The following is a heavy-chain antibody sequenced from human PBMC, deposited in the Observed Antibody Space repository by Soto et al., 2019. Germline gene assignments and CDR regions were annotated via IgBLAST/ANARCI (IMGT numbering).Heavy chain of an antibody. J-gene: IGHJ3*02. CDR2: ITGRGDSP. V-gene: IGHV3-23*01. CDR1: GFIFTSYA. Sequence: QPGGSLRLSCAAAGFIFTSYAMSWVRQAPGKGLEWVSAITGRGDSPFYAASVKGRFTISRDNLKNTLYLLMDSLRVEDTAIYYCAKDLVRPTGDHGYSSLDAFDIWGQGTMVTASS. D-gene: IGHD7-27*01. CDR3: AKDLVRPTGDHGYSSLDAFDI.